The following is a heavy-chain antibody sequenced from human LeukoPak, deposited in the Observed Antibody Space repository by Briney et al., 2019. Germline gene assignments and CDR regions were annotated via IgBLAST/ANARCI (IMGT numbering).Heavy chain of an antibody. CDR3: ARSGSGYLEVNWFDP. CDR1: GYTFTGYY. J-gene: IGHJ5*02. CDR2: INPNSGGT. V-gene: IGHV1-2*02. D-gene: IGHD3-22*01. Sequence: ASVKVSCKASGYTFTGYYMHWVRQAPGQGLEWMGWINPNSGGTNYAQKFQGRVTMTRDKSIRTAYMELSRLTSDDTAVYYCARSGSGYLEVNWFDPWGQGTLVTVSS.